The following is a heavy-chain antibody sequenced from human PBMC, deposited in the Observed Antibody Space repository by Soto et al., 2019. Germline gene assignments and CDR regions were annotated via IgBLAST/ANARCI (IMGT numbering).Heavy chain of an antibody. V-gene: IGHV1-18*01. CDR3: ARERGRCYYDRSGNFRDAIDI. CDR2: SSGYNGNT. J-gene: IGHJ3*02. Sequence: GASVKVSCKASGYTFTSYGINWVRQAPGQGLEWMGWSSGYNGNTRYAQKLQGRVTMTTDTSTSTAYMELRRLRSDDTAVYYCARERGRCYYDRSGNFRDAIDIWAPGTLAPFS. D-gene: IGHD3-22*01. CDR1: GYTFTSYG.